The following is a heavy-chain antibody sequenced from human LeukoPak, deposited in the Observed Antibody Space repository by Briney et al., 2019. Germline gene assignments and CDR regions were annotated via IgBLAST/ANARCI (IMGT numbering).Heavy chain of an antibody. J-gene: IGHJ5*02. CDR2: IIPIFGTA. Sequence: ASVKVSCKASGGTFSSYAISWVRQAPGQGLEWMGGIIPIFGTANYAQKFQSRVTITADESTSTAYMELSSLRSEDTAVYYCARSTPNYYDFWSGYGPWGQGTLVTVSS. CDR1: GGTFSSYA. D-gene: IGHD3-3*01. CDR3: ARSTPNYYDFWSGYGP. V-gene: IGHV1-69*13.